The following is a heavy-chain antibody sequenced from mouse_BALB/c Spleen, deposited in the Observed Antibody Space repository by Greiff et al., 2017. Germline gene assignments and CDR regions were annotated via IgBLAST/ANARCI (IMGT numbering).Heavy chain of an antibody. CDR3: ARADVRRAMDY. CDR1: GFNIKDTY. CDR2: IDPANGNT. Sequence: EVQLQQSGAGLVKPGASVKLSCTASGFNIKDTYMHWVKQRPEQGLEWIGRIDPANGNTKYDPKFQGKATITADTSSNTAYLQLSSLTSEDTAVYYCARADVRRAMDYWGQGTSVTVSS. J-gene: IGHJ4*01. D-gene: IGHD1-1*01. V-gene: IGHV14-3*02.